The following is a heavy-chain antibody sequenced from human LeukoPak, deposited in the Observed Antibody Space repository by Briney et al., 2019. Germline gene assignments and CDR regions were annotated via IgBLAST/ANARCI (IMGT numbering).Heavy chain of an antibody. CDR2: IYYSGST. Sequence: PSEILSLTCSVSGGSISSYYWSWIRQPPGKGLEWIGYIYYSGSTNYNPSLKSRVTISVDTSKNQFSLKLSSVTAADTAVYYCARGAMIVVVNWYFDLWGRGTLVTVSS. V-gene: IGHV4-59*01. CDR3: ARGAMIVVVNWYFDL. CDR1: GGSISSYY. D-gene: IGHD3-22*01. J-gene: IGHJ2*01.